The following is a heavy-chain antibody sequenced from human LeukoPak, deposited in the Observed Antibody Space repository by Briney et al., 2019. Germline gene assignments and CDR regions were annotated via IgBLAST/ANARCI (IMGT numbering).Heavy chain of an antibody. CDR3: ATSLIGTVPDY. V-gene: IGHV4-61*01. CDR1: GGSVSSGRHY. Sequence: PSQTLSLTCTVSGGSVSSGRHYWSWIRQPPGKTLEWIGYIYSSGSTTYNPSLQSRVTISIYTSRNQFSLRLSSVTAADTAIYYCATSLIGTVPDYWGQGTLVTVSS. D-gene: IGHD3-16*02. CDR2: IYSSGST. J-gene: IGHJ4*02.